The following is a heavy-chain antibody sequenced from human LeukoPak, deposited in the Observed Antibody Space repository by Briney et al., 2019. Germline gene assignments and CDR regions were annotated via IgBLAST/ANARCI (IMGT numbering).Heavy chain of an antibody. CDR3: AKTRCTSCYLFDY. Sequence: PGGSLRLSCAASGVTFSSYAMSWVRQAPGKGLEWDAAISGSGGSTYYADSVKGRFTISRDNSKNTLYLQMNSLRAEDTAVYYCAKTRCTSCYLFDYWGQGTLVTVSS. CDR1: GVTFSSYA. V-gene: IGHV3-23*01. D-gene: IGHD2-2*01. CDR2: ISGSGGST. J-gene: IGHJ4*02.